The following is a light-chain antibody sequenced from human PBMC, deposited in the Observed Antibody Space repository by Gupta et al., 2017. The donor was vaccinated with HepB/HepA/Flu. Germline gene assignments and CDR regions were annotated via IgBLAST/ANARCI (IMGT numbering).Light chain of an antibody. CDR3: AAWDDSLRGV. CDR1: SSNIGSNY. J-gene: IGLJ3*02. V-gene: IGLV1-47*01. CDR2: RNN. Sequence: SVLPQPPSASGTPGQTVTIACSGSSSNIGSNYVYWYQQLPGTAPKLLIYRNNQRPSGVPDRFSGSKSGTSASLAISGLRSEDEADYYCAAWDDSLRGVFGGGTKLTVL.